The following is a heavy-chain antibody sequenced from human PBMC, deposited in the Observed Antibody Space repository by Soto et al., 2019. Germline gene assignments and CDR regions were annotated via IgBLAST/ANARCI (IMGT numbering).Heavy chain of an antibody. V-gene: IGHV3-23*01. J-gene: IGHJ4*02. D-gene: IGHD3-10*02. CDR3: AKISPDYYVSDY. Sequence: EVQLLDSGGGLVQPGGSLRLSCVVSGLTFSRYSMTWVRQAPGKGLEWVSQISGSGVTTYYADSVKGRFTISRDNSENTLYLQMDSLRAEDTAISYCAKISPDYYVSDYWGQGILVTVSS. CDR2: ISGSGVTT. CDR1: GLTFSRYS.